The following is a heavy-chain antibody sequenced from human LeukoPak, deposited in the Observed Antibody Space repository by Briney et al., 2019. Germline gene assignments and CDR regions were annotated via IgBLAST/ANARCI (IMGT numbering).Heavy chain of an antibody. D-gene: IGHD5-18*01. CDR3: ARDSGYSSGSYGMDV. V-gene: IGHV3-21*01. CDR1: GFTFSSYS. Sequence: GGSLRLSCAASGFTFSSYSMNWVRQAPGKGLEWVSSISSSSSYIYYADSVKGRFTVSRDNSKNTVYLEVNSLRAEDTAIYNCARDSGYSSGSYGMDVWGQGTTVTVSS. CDR2: ISSSSSYI. J-gene: IGHJ6*02.